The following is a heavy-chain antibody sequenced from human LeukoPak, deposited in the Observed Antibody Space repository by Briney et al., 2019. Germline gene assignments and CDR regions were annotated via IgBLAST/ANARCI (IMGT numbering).Heavy chain of an antibody. J-gene: IGHJ4*02. Sequence: PGGSLRLSCAASGFPFSSYEMHWIRQAPGKGLEWVSVIYSGGDTYYADSVKGRFTISRDNSKNTLYLQMNSLRAEDTAVYYCARPGYSTGAFDYWGQGTLVTVSS. CDR3: ARPGYSTGAFDY. CDR2: IYSGGDT. D-gene: IGHD6-25*01. V-gene: IGHV3-53*01. CDR1: GFPFSSYE.